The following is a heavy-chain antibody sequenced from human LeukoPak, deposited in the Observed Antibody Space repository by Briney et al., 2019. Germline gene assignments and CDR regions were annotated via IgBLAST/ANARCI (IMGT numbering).Heavy chain of an antibody. Sequence: GGSLRLSCAASGFTFDDYGMSWVRQAPGKGLEWVSGINWNGGSTGYADSVKGRFTISRDNAKNSLYLQMNSLRAEDTALYYCARDGAYDFWSGSNYWGQGTLVTVSS. V-gene: IGHV3-20*04. D-gene: IGHD3-3*01. J-gene: IGHJ4*02. CDR2: INWNGGST. CDR3: ARDGAYDFWSGSNY. CDR1: GFTFDDYG.